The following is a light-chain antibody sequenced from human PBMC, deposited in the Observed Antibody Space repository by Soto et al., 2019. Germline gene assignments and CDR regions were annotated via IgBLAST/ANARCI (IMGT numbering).Light chain of an antibody. Sequence: DIQMTQSPSALSASVGDRVTITGQASQDISDVLNWYQQPTGKAPKVLIYDASKLQTGVPSRFSGRGSGKDFTFTLSRLQPDDSGTYYCQQFYDLPITFGQGTRLEIK. J-gene: IGKJ5*01. CDR1: QDISDV. CDR3: QQFYDLPIT. V-gene: IGKV1-33*01. CDR2: DAS.